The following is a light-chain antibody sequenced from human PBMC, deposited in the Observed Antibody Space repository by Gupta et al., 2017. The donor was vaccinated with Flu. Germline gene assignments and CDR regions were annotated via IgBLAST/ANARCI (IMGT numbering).Light chain of an antibody. J-gene: IGKJ4*01. CDR1: QSISTY. CDR2: AAS. Sequence: PSSLSASVGDRVTITCRASQSISTYLNWYQQKPGKAPKLLIYAASSLQSGVPSRFSGSGSGRDFTLTISSLQPEDFATYYCQQSDSAPRTFGGGTKVEIK. V-gene: IGKV1-39*01. CDR3: QQSDSAPRT.